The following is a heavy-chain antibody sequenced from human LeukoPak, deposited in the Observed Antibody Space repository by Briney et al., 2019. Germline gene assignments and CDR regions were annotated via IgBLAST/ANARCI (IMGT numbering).Heavy chain of an antibody. CDR1: GGSISSYS. Sequence: SETLSLTCTVSGGSISSYSWSWIRQPAGKGLEWIGRIYTSGSTNYNPSLKSRATMSVDTSKNQFSLKLSSVTAADTAVYYCARDRLTGELRKNWFDPWGQGTLVTVSS. CDR2: IYTSGST. CDR3: ARDRLTGELRKNWFDP. V-gene: IGHV4-4*07. J-gene: IGHJ5*02. D-gene: IGHD1-26*01.